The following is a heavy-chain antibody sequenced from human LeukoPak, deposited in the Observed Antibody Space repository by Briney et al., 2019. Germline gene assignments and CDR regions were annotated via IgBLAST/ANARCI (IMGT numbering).Heavy chain of an antibody. V-gene: IGHV3-53*01. Sequence: GGSLRLSCAASGFIVSSNCMSWVRQAPGKGLEWVSVIYSGGSTYYADSVKGRFTISRDSSKNTLYLQMNSLRAEDTAVYYCARDPEDYGSGRVLPSFDYRGQGILVTVSS. D-gene: IGHD3-10*01. CDR3: ARDPEDYGSGRVLPSFDY. CDR2: IYSGGST. J-gene: IGHJ4*02. CDR1: GFIVSSNC.